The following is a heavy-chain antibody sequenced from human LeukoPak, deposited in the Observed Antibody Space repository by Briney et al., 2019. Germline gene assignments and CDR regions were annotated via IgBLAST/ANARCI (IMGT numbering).Heavy chain of an antibody. CDR2: IYASGST. V-gene: IGHV4-61*02. CDR1: GGSISSGNYY. CDR3: ARDVITPYYYYYMDV. Sequence: SETLSLTCTVSGGSISSGNYYWNWIRQPAGNGLEWIGRIYASGSTNYNPSLKSRVTISVDTSKNQYSLNLTSVTAADTAVYYCARDVITPYYYYYMDVWGKGTTVTISS. J-gene: IGHJ6*03. D-gene: IGHD2-15*01.